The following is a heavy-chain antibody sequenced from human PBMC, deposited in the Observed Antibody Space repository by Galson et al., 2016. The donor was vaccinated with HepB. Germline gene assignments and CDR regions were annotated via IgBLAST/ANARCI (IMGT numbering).Heavy chain of an antibody. CDR1: GFPFSGYS. Sequence: SLRLSCAASGFPFSGYSMSWVRQAPGKGLEWLSYISDSGDTTYYADSVKGRFTISRDNAKNSLFLQMNSLRDDDTAVFYCARDNGLAHFDYWGQGALVTVSS. V-gene: IGHV3-48*02. CDR2: ISDSGDTT. CDR3: ARDNGLAHFDY. J-gene: IGHJ4*02.